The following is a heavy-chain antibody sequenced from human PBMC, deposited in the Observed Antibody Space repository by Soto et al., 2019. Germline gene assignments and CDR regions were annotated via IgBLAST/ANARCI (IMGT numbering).Heavy chain of an antibody. CDR1: GFTVSSNY. D-gene: IGHD3-22*01. V-gene: IGHV3-23*01. CDR3: AKLWYYYDSSGYYSPLDY. Sequence: PGGSLRLSCAASGFTVSSNYMSWVRQAPGKGLEWVSAISGSGGSTYYADSVKGRFTISRDNSKNTLYLQMNSLRAEDTAVYYCAKLWYYYDSSGYYSPLDYWGQGTLVTVSS. J-gene: IGHJ4*02. CDR2: ISGSGGST.